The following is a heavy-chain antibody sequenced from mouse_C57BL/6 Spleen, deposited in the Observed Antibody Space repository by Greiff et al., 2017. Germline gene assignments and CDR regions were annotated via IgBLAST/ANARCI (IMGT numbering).Heavy chain of an antibody. J-gene: IGHJ2*01. V-gene: IGHV1-9*01. CDR3: ARKVLIYDGYYEDYFDC. CDR1: GYTFTGYW. D-gene: IGHD2-3*01. Sequence: QVQLKESGAELMKPGASVKLSCKATGYTFTGYWIAWVKQRPGHGLEWIGEILPGSGSTNYNEKFKGKATFTADTSSNTAYMQLSSLTTEDSAIYYCARKVLIYDGYYEDYFDCWGQGTTLPVSS. CDR2: ILPGSGST.